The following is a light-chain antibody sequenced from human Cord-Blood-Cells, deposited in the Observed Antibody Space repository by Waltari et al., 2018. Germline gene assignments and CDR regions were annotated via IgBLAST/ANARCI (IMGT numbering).Light chain of an antibody. CDR3: QQYKNWPRT. CDR2: GAA. V-gene: IGKV3D-15*01. J-gene: IGKJ1*01. Sequence: EIVMTQAPATLSVSPGERATLPCRSSQSVSSNLAWYQQKPGQAPRLLIHGAATRATGIPARFSGSGSGTEFTLTISSLQSEDFAVYYCQQYKNWPRTFGQGTKVEIK. CDR1: QSVSSN.